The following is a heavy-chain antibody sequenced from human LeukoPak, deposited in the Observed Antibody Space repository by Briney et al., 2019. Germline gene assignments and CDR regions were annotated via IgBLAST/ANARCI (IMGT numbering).Heavy chain of an antibody. CDR1: GFIFSNYA. D-gene: IGHD6-13*01. V-gene: IGHV3-23*01. CDR2: ISGSGGST. Sequence: GGSLRLSCAASGFIFSNYAMTWVRQAPGKGLEWVSAISGSGGSTYYADSVKGRFTISRDNSKNTLYLQMNSLRAEDTAVYYCAKDQSYSSSWNYYYYYGMDVWGQGTTVTVSS. CDR3: AKDQSYSSSWNYYYYYGMDV. J-gene: IGHJ6*02.